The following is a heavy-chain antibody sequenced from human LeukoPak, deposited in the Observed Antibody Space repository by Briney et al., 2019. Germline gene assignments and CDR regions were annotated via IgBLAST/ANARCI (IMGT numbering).Heavy chain of an antibody. V-gene: IGHV1-46*03. CDR1: GYTFTSYY. CDR2: INPSGGST. CDR3: AISPDSSYFHY. J-gene: IGHJ4*02. D-gene: IGHD2-2*01. Sequence: ASVKVSCKASGYTFTSYYMHWVRQAPGQGLEWVGIINPSGGSTSYAQKFQGRVTMTRDTSTSTVYMELSSLRSEDSAVYYCAISPDSSYFHYWGQGPLVTVPS.